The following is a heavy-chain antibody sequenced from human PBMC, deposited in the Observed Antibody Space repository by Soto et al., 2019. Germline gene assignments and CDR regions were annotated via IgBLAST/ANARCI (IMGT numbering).Heavy chain of an antibody. CDR2: IRSKANDYAT. V-gene: IGHV3-73*02. Sequence: DVQMVQSGGGLVQPGGSLKLSCAASGFTFSGSTVHWVRQASGEGLQWVGRIRSKANDYATTYIASVKGRFTISRDDSRNTAYLPMSDLKTEDTAVYYCTGGYCTGGTCYSGYFQHWGQGALVTVFS. J-gene: IGHJ1*01. CDR1: GFTFSGST. D-gene: IGHD2-15*01. CDR3: TGGYCTGGTCYSGYFQH.